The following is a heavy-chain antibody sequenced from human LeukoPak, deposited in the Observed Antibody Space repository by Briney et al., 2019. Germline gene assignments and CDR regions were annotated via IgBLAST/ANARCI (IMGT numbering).Heavy chain of an antibody. Sequence: GGSLRLSCVASGFTFSSYAMSWVRQAPGKGLEWVSAISGSGGSTYYADSVKGRFTISRDNSKNTLYLQMNSLRAEDTAVYYCAKDTRRGFWSGYYTDWGQGTLVTVSS. CDR3: AKDTRRGFWSGYYTD. CDR2: ISGSGGST. D-gene: IGHD3-3*01. V-gene: IGHV3-23*01. CDR1: GFTFSSYA. J-gene: IGHJ4*02.